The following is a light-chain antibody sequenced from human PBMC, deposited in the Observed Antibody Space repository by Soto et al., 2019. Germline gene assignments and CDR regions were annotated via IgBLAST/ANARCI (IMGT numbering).Light chain of an antibody. Sequence: DIQMTQSPSSVSASVGDRVTMTCRASQGINSWLAWYQQKPGKAPKLLIYAASNLQSGVPSRFSGSGSGTDFTLTISSLQPEDFATYFCLSGHSRPFGGGTKVDIK. V-gene: IGKV1-12*02. CDR1: QGINSW. CDR2: AAS. CDR3: LSGHSRP. J-gene: IGKJ4*01.